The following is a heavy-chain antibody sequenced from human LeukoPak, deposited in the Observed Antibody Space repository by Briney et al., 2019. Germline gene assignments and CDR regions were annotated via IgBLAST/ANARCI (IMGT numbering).Heavy chain of an antibody. CDR2: ISSSSSYI. V-gene: IGHV3-21*01. CDR3: ARDNSSGWYSYYYYYMDV. Sequence: GGSLRLSCAASGFTFSSYSMNWVRQAPGKGLEWVSSISSSSSYIYYADSVKGRFTISRDNAKNSLYLQMNSLRAEDTAVYYCARDNSSGWYSYYYYYMDVWGKGTTVTVSS. J-gene: IGHJ6*03. CDR1: GFTFSSYS. D-gene: IGHD6-19*01.